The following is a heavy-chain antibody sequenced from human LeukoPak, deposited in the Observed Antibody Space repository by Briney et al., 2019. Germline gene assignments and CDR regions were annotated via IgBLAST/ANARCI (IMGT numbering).Heavy chain of an antibody. V-gene: IGHV1-2*02. D-gene: IGHD3-10*01. CDR3: ARELTMVRGYEAGMDV. Sequence: GASVKVSCKASGYTFTGYYMHWVRQAPGQGLEWMGWINPNSGGTNYAQKFQGRVTMTRDTSISTAYMELSRLRSDDTAVYYCARELTMVRGYEAGMDVWGQGTTVTVSS. J-gene: IGHJ6*02. CDR1: GYTFTGYY. CDR2: INPNSGGT.